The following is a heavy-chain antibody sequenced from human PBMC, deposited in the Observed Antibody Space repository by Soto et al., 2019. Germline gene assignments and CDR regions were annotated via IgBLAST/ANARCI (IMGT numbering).Heavy chain of an antibody. J-gene: IGHJ4*02. V-gene: IGHV4-39*01. D-gene: IGHD6-6*01. CDR3: AGGPIAASYY. CDR2: IYYSGST. Sequence: QLQLQESGPGLVKPSETLSLTCTVSGGSISSSDYYWGWVRQPPGKGLEWIGTIYYSGSTYYNPSLKSRVNITVDASQNRFSRTLTCVTAADTAVLYYAGGPIAASYYWGQGTLVTVSS. CDR1: GGSISSSDYY.